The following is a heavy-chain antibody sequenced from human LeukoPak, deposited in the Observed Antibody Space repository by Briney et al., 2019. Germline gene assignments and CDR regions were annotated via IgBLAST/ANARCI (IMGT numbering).Heavy chain of an antibody. Sequence: GESLKISCKGSGYSFTNYWIGWVRQMPGKGRGGMGIIYPDDSDTRYSPSFQGRVTISADKSTTAAYLQWSSLKASDTAMYYCGRSVGYCSHGVCSVFDYWGPGTLVTVSS. V-gene: IGHV5-51*01. J-gene: IGHJ4*02. D-gene: IGHD2-8*01. CDR2: IYPDDSDT. CDR1: GYSFTNYW. CDR3: GRSVGYCSHGVCSVFDY.